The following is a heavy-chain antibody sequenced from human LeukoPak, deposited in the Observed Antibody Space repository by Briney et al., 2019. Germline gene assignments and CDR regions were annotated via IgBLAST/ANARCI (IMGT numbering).Heavy chain of an antibody. CDR2: INPNSGGT. Sequence: ASVKVSCKASGYTFTGYYMHWVRQAPGQGLEWMGWINPNSGGTNYAQKFQGRVTMTRDTSISTAYMELSRLRSDDTAVYYCARVSEVVVPAATVTLDYWGQGTLVTVSS. D-gene: IGHD2-2*01. V-gene: IGHV1-2*02. CDR3: ARVSEVVVPAATVTLDY. J-gene: IGHJ4*02. CDR1: GYTFTGYY.